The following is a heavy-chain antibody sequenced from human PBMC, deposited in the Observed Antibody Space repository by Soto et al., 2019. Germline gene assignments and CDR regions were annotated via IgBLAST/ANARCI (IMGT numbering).Heavy chain of an antibody. CDR3: AKDGWELLRGFDP. Sequence: EVQLLESGGGLVQPGGSLRLSCAASGFTFRNYAMSWVRQAPGKGLEWVSAISGSVSSTYYADSVKGRFTXSRDXSKXXXXXXXXXLXAEXTXVYYCAKDGWELLRGFDPWGQGTLVTVSS. CDR2: ISGSVSST. D-gene: IGHD1-26*01. V-gene: IGHV3-23*01. J-gene: IGHJ5*02. CDR1: GFTFRNYA.